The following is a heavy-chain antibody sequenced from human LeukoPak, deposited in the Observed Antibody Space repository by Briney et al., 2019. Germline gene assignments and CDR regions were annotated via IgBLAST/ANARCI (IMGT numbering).Heavy chain of an antibody. V-gene: IGHV3-74*03. CDR1: GFTFSSYW. J-gene: IGHJ4*02. CDR2: INTDGSST. CDR3: ATGLLVVPAGLPDY. Sequence: GGSLRLSCAASGFTFSSYWMHWVRQAPGKGLVWVSRINTDGSSTTYADSVKGRFTMSRDNAENTLYLQMNSLRADDTAVYYCATGLLVVPAGLPDYWGQGTLVTVSS. D-gene: IGHD2-2*01.